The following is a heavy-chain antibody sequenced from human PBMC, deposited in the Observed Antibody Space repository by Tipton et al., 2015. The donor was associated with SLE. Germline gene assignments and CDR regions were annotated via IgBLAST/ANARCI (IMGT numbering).Heavy chain of an antibody. CDR2: IHHSGIT. Sequence: TLSLTCAVYGGSFSGYYWGWIRQAPGKGLEWTGTIHHSGITYYNPSLKSRVTISVDTSKNQFSLKLRSVTAADTAVYYCAREYSGYDYRTFDHWGQGTLVTVSS. V-gene: IGHV4-34*01. J-gene: IGHJ4*02. CDR3: AREYSGYDYRTFDH. CDR1: GGSFSGYY. D-gene: IGHD5-12*01.